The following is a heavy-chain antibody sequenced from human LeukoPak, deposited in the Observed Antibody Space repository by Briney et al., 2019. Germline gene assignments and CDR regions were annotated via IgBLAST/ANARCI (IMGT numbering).Heavy chain of an antibody. CDR1: GGAFSSYA. V-gene: IGHV1-69*01. Sequence: SVKVSCRASGGAFSSYAISWVRQAPGQGLEWMGGIIPIFGTANYAQKFRGRVTITADESTSTAYMELSSLRSEDTAVYYCARSRTVTPTAFDYWGQGTLVTVSS. J-gene: IGHJ4*02. CDR2: IIPIFGTA. D-gene: IGHD4-17*01. CDR3: ARSRTVTPTAFDY.